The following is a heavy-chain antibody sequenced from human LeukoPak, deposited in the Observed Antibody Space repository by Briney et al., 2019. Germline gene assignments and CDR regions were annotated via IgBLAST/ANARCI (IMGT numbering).Heavy chain of an antibody. V-gene: IGHV4-34*01. D-gene: IGHD3-10*01. CDR1: GGSFSGYY. Sequence: SETLSLTCAVYGGSFSGYYWSWIRQPPGKGLEWIGEINHSGSTNYNPSLKSRVTISVDTSKNQFSLKLSSVTAADTAVYYCARTRGLWFGELFNYYYYYCMDVWGKGTTVTVSS. J-gene: IGHJ6*03. CDR3: ARTRGLWFGELFNYYYYYCMDV. CDR2: INHSGST.